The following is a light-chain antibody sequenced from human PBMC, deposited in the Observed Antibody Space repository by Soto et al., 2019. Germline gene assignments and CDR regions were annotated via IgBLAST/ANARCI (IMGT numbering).Light chain of an antibody. J-gene: IGKJ2*01. CDR2: DAS. V-gene: IGKV1-5*01. Sequence: DILMTQSPSTLSASVGDRVTITCRASQSIGTWLAWYQQKPGKAPKLLIYDASGLESGVPSRFSGSGSGTEFTLTISSLQPDDFATYYCQQYNSYSTFGQGTKLEIK. CDR3: QQYNSYST. CDR1: QSIGTW.